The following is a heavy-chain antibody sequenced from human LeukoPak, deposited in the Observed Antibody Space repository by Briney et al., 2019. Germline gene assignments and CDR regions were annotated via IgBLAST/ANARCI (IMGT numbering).Heavy chain of an antibody. CDR2: ISSSGSTI. Sequence: PGGSLRLSCAASGFTFSSYEMNWVRQAPGKGLEWVSYISSSGSTIYYADSVKGRFTISRDNAKNSLYLQMNSLRAEDTAVYYCARGPPETIAVAGTFWFDPWGQGTLVTVSS. V-gene: IGHV3-48*03. CDR1: GFTFSSYE. D-gene: IGHD6-19*01. CDR3: ARGPPETIAVAGTFWFDP. J-gene: IGHJ5*02.